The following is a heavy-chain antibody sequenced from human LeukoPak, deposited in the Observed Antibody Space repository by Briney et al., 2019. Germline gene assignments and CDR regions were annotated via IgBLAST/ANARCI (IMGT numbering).Heavy chain of an antibody. Sequence: SISSSSSYIYYADSVKGRFTISRDNAKNSLYLQMNSLRAEDTAVYYCARILYGAYAFDIWGQGTMVTVSS. CDR2: ISSSSSYI. CDR3: ARILYGAYAFDI. V-gene: IGHV3-21*01. J-gene: IGHJ3*02. D-gene: IGHD4-17*01.